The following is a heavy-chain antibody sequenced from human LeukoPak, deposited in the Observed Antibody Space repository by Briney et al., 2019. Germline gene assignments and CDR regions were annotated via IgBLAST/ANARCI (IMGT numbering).Heavy chain of an antibody. CDR2: IYPGDSDT. V-gene: IGHV5-51*01. CDR3: ARLDYGSGNYYTKGFDY. CDR1: GDFFTRYW. Sequence: GESLKISCEASGDFFTRYWFGWVRQMPGKGLEWIGVIYPGDSDTRYSPSFQGQVTISADKSIRTAYLQWRSLKASDTAMYYCARLDYGSGNYYTKGFDYWGQGTLVTVSS. J-gene: IGHJ4*02. D-gene: IGHD3-10*01.